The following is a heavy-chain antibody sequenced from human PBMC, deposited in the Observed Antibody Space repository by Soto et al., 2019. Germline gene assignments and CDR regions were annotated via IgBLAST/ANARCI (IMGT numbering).Heavy chain of an antibody. CDR2: ISGSAGST. J-gene: IGHJ4*02. V-gene: IGHV3-23*01. CDR1: RFTFSSYA. CDR3: AKDLGRWWLRYFDY. D-gene: IGHD5-12*01. Sequence: EVQLLESGGGLVQPGGSLRLSCAASRFTFSSYAMSWVRQAPGKGLEWVSAISGSAGSTYYADSVKGRFTISRDNSKTTMYLQMNSLRAEDTAVYYCAKDLGRWWLRYFDYWGQGTLVTVSS.